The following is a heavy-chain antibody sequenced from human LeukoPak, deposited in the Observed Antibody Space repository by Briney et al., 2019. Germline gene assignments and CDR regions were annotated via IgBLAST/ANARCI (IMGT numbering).Heavy chain of an antibody. Sequence: GGSLRLSCAASGFTFSSFGMNWVRQAPGKGLEWVSSISTSSNYIYYADSLKGRFTISRDNAKNSLYLQMNSLRAEDTAVYYCARDIVVEGYWGQGTLVTVSS. V-gene: IGHV3-21*01. J-gene: IGHJ4*02. CDR3: ARDIVVEGY. CDR2: ISTSSNYI. D-gene: IGHD2-15*01. CDR1: GFTFSSFG.